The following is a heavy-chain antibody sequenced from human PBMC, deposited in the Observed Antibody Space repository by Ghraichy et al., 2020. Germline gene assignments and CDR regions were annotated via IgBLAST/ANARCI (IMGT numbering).Heavy chain of an antibody. V-gene: IGHV3-30*02. J-gene: IGHJ3*02. Sequence: GGSLRLSCTSSGFTFNSYGIHWVRQAPGKGLEWLSFMRSDGTTEYYADSVNGRFTISRDNSKSTVYLQMHGLRTDDTAVYYCSRESPSDGDAFDIWGQGTLVTVSS. CDR3: SRESPSDGDAFDI. CDR2: MRSDGTTE. CDR1: GFTFNSYG.